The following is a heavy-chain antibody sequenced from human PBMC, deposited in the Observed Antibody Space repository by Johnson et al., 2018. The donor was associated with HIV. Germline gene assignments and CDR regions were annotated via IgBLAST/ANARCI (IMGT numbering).Heavy chain of an antibody. D-gene: IGHD6-19*01. CDR2: IRYDGSNK. CDR3: AKDRPSSGWFDAFDI. V-gene: IGHV3-30*02. J-gene: IGHJ3*02. CDR1: GFTFDDYA. Sequence: QVQLVESGGGLVQPGRSLRLSCAASGFTFDDYAMHWVRQAPGKGLEWVAFIRYDGSNKYYADSVKGRFTISRDNSKNTLYLQMNSLRAEDTAVYYCAKDRPSSGWFDAFDIWGQGTMVTVSS.